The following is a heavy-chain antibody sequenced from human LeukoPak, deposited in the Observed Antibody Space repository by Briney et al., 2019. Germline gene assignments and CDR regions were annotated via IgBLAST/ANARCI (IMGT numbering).Heavy chain of an antibody. CDR3: ARARAGYCDSTSCYGFDY. Sequence: GGSLRLSCASSGFTFISYAMSWVRQAPGKGLEWVSSISGSGDNTYYGDSVKVRFTISRDNSKNTLYLQMNSLRVEDTAIYYCARARAGYCDSTSCYGFDYWGQGTLVTVFS. CDR2: ISGSGDNT. D-gene: IGHD2-2*01. V-gene: IGHV3-23*01. J-gene: IGHJ4*02. CDR1: GFTFISYA.